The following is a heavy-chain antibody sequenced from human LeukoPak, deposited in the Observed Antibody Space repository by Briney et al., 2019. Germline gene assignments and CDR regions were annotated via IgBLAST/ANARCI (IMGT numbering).Heavy chain of an antibody. Sequence: GGSLRLSCAASGFTFSSYAMNWVRQAPGKGLEGGSAISGSGGSTYYADSVKGRFTISRDNSKNTLDLQMNSLRAEDTAVYFCAKRYYQDSSGYLGSIDYWGQGPLVTVSS. V-gene: IGHV3-23*01. CDR1: GFTFSSYA. D-gene: IGHD3-22*01. CDR3: AKRYYQDSSGYLGSIDY. J-gene: IGHJ4*02. CDR2: ISGSGGST.